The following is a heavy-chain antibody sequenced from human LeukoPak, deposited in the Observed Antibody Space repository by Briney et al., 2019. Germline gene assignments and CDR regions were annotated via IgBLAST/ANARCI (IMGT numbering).Heavy chain of an antibody. V-gene: IGHV4-39*07. CDR3: ARAQWLGPDAFDI. J-gene: IGHJ3*02. D-gene: IGHD6-19*01. Sequence: SETLSLTCTVSGGSISSSSYYWGWIRQPPGKGLEWIGSIWYSGSIYYNPSLKSRVTISVDTSKNQFSLKLSSVTAADTAVYYCARAQWLGPDAFDIWGQGTMVTVSS. CDR1: GGSISSSSYY. CDR2: IWYSGSI.